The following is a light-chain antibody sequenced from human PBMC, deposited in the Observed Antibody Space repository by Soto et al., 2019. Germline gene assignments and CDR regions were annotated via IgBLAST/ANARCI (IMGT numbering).Light chain of an antibody. CDR2: EVS. V-gene: IGLV2-14*01. CDR3: SSYSGSTAFYV. CDR1: SSDVGYYNF. J-gene: IGLJ1*01. Sequence: PPSSLSGSTGQSITISCTGTSSDVGYYNFVSWYQQHPGKAPKLIIYEVSNRPSGVSNRFSASKSGNTASLTISGLQAEDAADYHCSSYSGSTAFYVFGTGTKVTVL.